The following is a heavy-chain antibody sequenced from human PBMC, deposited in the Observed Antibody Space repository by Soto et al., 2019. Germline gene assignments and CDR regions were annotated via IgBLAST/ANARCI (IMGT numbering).Heavy chain of an antibody. J-gene: IGHJ6*02. CDR2: ISYDGSKE. V-gene: IGHV3-30*18. Sequence: QVQLVESGGGVVQPGRSLRLSCAASGFTFSSYGMHWVRQAPGKGLEWVAVISYDGSKEFYADSVKGRFTISGDNSKNTLYLQMNSLRAEDTAVYYCAKDLRLWSKDYYYYGMDVWGQGTTVTVSS. CDR1: GFTFSSYG. D-gene: IGHD5-18*01. CDR3: AKDLRLWSKDYYYYGMDV.